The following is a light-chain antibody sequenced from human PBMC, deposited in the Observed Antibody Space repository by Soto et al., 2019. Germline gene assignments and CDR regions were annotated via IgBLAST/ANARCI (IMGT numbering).Light chain of an antibody. J-gene: IGKJ1*01. V-gene: IGKV1-5*03. CDR1: QSISSW. Sequence: DIQMTQSPSTLSASVGDRVTITCRASQSISSWLAWYQQKPGKAPKPLIYKASSLVSGVPPRFSGSGSGTEFTLTISSLQPDDSATYYCQQYINYWTFGQGTKVEIK. CDR3: QQYINYWT. CDR2: KAS.